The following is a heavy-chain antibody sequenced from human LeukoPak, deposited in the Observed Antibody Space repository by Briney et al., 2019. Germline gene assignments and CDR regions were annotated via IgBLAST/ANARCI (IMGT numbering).Heavy chain of an antibody. Sequence: SETLSLTCTVSGGSISSSSYYWGWIRQPPGRGLEGIGSIYYSGSTYYNPSLKSRVTISVDTSKNQFSLKLSSVTAADTAVYYCARYDSGYATWGQGTLVTVSS. V-gene: IGHV4-39*01. D-gene: IGHD5-12*01. CDR1: GGSISSSSYY. CDR2: IYYSGST. CDR3: ARYDSGYAT. J-gene: IGHJ4*02.